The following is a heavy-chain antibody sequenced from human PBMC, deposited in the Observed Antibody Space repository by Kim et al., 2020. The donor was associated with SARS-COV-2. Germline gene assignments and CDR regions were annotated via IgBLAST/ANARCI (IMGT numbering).Heavy chain of an antibody. V-gene: IGHV3-48*02. D-gene: IGHD3-16*01. Sequence: GGSLRLSCAASGFTFGTYSMNWVRQAPGKGLEWVSYISSGSSSIFYADSVKGRFTISRDNDKNSLSLQMQSLRDEDTAVYYCVRDLIGRGIPDYFDRWG. CDR1: GFTFGTYS. CDR3: VRDLIGRGIPDYFDR. J-gene: IGHJ4*01. CDR2: ISSGSSSI.